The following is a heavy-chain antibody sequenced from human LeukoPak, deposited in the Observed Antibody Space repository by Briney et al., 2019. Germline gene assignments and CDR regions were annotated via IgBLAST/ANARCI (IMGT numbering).Heavy chain of an antibody. CDR1: GYTFTGYY. CDR2: INPNSGGT. J-gene: IGHJ4*02. V-gene: IGHV1-2*02. CDR3: ARKGVGALMLDY. D-gene: IGHD1-26*01. Sequence: ASVKVSCKASGYTFTGYYMHWVRQAPGQGLEWMGWINPNSGGTNYAQKFQGRVTMTRDTSISTAYMELSSLRSEDTAVYYCARKGVGALMLDYWGQGTLVTVSS.